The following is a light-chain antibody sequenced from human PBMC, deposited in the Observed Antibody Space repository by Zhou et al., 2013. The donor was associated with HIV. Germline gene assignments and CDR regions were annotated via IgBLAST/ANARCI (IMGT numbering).Light chain of an antibody. CDR1: QSIGDW. Sequence: DIQMTQSPSTLSASVGDTVTITCRASQSIGDWLAWYQQKPGKAPTLLISAAYTLQSGVPSRFSGSGSGTDYTLTISSLQPEDFATYYCQQYYSYPVTFGGGTKVEIK. CDR2: AAY. J-gene: IGKJ4*01. CDR3: QQYYSYPVT. V-gene: IGKV1-5*01.